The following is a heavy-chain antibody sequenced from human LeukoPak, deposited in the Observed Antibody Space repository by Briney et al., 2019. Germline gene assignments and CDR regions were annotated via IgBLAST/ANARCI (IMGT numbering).Heavy chain of an antibody. CDR2: INPNSADT. D-gene: IGHD1-7*01. CDR1: GYTFTDYY. CDR3: ARPLTGTSWYYFEY. V-gene: IGHV1-2*02. Sequence: ASVKVSCKASGYTFTDYYVHWVRQAPGQGLEWMGWINPNSADTSYAQKFRGGVIMTRDTSINTAYVVLSGLKSDDTAVYYCARPLTGTSWYYFEYWGQGTLVTVSS. J-gene: IGHJ4*02.